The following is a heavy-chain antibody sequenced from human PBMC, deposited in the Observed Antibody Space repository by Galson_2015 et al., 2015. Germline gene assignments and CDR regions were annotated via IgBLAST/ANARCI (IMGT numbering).Heavy chain of an antibody. D-gene: IGHD2-15*01. CDR2: ISGGRSYI. Sequence: SLRLSCAASGFTFSNYNMNWVRQAPGKGLEWVSSISGGRSYIYYADSVKGRFTISRDNAKNSLYLQMNTLRAEDTAVYCCARDAAPDYYMDVWGKGTTVTVSS. CDR3: ARDAAPDYYMDV. V-gene: IGHV3-21*01. J-gene: IGHJ6*03. CDR1: GFTFSNYN.